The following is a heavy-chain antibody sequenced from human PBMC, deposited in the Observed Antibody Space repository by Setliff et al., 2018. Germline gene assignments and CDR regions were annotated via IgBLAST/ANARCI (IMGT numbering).Heavy chain of an antibody. CDR1: GGTSSNFA. J-gene: IGHJ6*04. Sequence: SVKVSCKASGGTSSNFAISWVRQAPGQGFEWLGGIIPMFRTPEYAQKFQGRVTISADESRTAVYMELSSLRFDDTAVYYCARVQWEIAVKFHYNRMDVWGEGTQVTVSS. CDR2: IIPMFRTP. CDR3: ARVQWEIAVKFHYNRMDV. V-gene: IGHV1-69*13. D-gene: IGHD1-26*01.